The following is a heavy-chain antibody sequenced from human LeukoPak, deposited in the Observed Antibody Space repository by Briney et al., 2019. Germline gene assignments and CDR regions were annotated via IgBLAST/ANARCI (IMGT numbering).Heavy chain of an antibody. D-gene: IGHD1-14*01. V-gene: IGHV4-59*13. CDR2: IYYSGST. CDR1: GGSISSYY. J-gene: IGHJ6*03. CDR3: ARTRKNYYYMDV. Sequence: PWETLSLTCTVSGGSISSYYGSWIRQPPGNGLEWIGYIYYSGSTNYNPSLKSRVTISVDTSKNQFSLKLSSVTAADTAVYYCARTRKNYYYMDVWGKGTTVTVSS.